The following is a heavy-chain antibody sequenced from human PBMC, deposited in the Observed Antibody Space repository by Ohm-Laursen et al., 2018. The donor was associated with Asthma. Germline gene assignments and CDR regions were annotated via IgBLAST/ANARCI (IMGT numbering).Heavy chain of an antibody. V-gene: IGHV3-15*01. CDR1: GFTFSSYA. D-gene: IGHD6-6*01. CDR2: IKSKTDGGTT. J-gene: IGHJ6*02. Sequence: SLRLSCAASGFTFSSYAMSWVRQAPGKGLEWVGRIKSKTDGGTTDYAAPVKGRFTISRDDSKNTLYLQMNSLKTEDTAVYYCTTADSSSDYYYGMDVWGQGTTVTVSS. CDR3: TTADSSSDYYYGMDV.